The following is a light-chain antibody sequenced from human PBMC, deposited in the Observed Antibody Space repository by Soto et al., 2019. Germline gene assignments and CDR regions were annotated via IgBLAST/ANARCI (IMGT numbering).Light chain of an antibody. CDR3: QQYNSYSRT. J-gene: IGKJ1*01. CDR2: KAS. Sequence: DIPLTQSPSTLSAPVGDRVTITCRASQSISSWLAWYQQKPGKAPKLLIYKASSLESGVPSRFSGSGSGTEFTLTISSLQPDDFATYYCQQYNSYSRTFGQGTKVDIK. CDR1: QSISSW. V-gene: IGKV1-5*03.